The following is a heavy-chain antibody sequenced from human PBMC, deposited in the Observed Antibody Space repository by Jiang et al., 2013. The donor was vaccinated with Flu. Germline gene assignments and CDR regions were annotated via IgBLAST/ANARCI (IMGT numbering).Heavy chain of an antibody. CDR1: GFIFTNYA. J-gene: IGHJ4*02. CDR3: AKEVSGAGTSYFDH. V-gene: IGHV3-23*01. CDR2: ITGSGDGT. Sequence: VQLLESGGGLVQPGGSLRLSCAASGFIFTNYAMTWVRQAPGKALEYVSAITGSGDGTYYADSVKGRFTISRDNSKNTLYLQMNSLTAEDTAVYYCAKEVSGAGTSYFDHWGQGALVDVSS. D-gene: IGHD6-19*01.